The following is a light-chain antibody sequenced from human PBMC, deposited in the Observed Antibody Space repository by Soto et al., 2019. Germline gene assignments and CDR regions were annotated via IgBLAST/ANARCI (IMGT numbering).Light chain of an antibody. V-gene: IGKV3-20*01. CDR2: GAS. CDR3: QQYTTSPPAYT. CDR1: QSVSSSY. J-gene: IGKJ2*01. Sequence: EIVLTQSPGTLSLSPGERATLSCRASQSVSSSYLAWYQQKPGQAPRLHIYGASSRATGVPDRFSGSGSGTDFTLTISRLEPEDFAVYYCQQYTTSPPAYTFGQGTKLEIK.